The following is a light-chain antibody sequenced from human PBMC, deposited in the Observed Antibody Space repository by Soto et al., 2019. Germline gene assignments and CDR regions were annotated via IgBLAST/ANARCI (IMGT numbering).Light chain of an antibody. CDR3: QQSFSIPLT. V-gene: IGKV1-39*01. CDR2: GAS. CDR1: QSISNY. J-gene: IGKJ1*01. Sequence: DIQMTQSPSSLSASVGDRVTITCRARQSISNYLNWYQQRPGKAPNLLIYGASTLQSGVPSRFSGGGSGTDFTLTISGLQPEDFAIYYCQQSFSIPLTFGQGTKVEIK.